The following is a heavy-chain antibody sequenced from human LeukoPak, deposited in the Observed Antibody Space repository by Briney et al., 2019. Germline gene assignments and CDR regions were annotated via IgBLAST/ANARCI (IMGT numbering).Heavy chain of an antibody. CDR1: GFSFSDYA. CDR3: ARDLDDYNDFPPIFQY. V-gene: IGHV3-23*01. J-gene: IGHJ1*01. Sequence: PGGSLRLSCVVSGFSFSDYAMSWVRQAPGKGLEWVSAISGGGTPTFYADSVKGRFITSRDNSKNTLYFQMNSLRVEDTAVYYCARDLDDYNDFPPIFQYWGQGAQVIVSS. D-gene: IGHD5-24*01. CDR2: ISGGGTPT.